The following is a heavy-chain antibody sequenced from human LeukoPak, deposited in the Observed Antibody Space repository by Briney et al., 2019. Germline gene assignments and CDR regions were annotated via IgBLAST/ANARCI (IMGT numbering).Heavy chain of an antibody. CDR3: AKVSGGGLYYDGMDV. D-gene: IGHD1-14*01. CDR1: GFTFDNYA. CDR2: ISGSGGTT. J-gene: IGHJ6*02. Sequence: GGSLRLSCAASGFTFDNYAMNWVRQAPGKGLEWVSVISGSGGTTYYADSVKGRFTISRDSSKNTLYLQMNSLRAEDTAVYYCAKVSGGGLYYDGMDVWGQGTTVTVSS. V-gene: IGHV3-23*01.